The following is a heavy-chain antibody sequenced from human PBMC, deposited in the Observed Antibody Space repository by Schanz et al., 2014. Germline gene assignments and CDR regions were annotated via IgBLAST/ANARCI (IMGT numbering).Heavy chain of an antibody. D-gene: IGHD3-3*01. V-gene: IGHV3-23*01. CDR3: ARDKGGYYPFDY. CDR1: GFTFTTFA. Sequence: EQVLESGGGFVQPGGSLRLSCATSGFTFTTFAMTWVRQAPGKGLEWVSGISDRGDGTNYGDSVRGRFTISRDSSKNTLFLQMNSLRAEDTAVYFCARDKGGYYPFDYWGRGTLVTVSS. J-gene: IGHJ4*02. CDR2: ISDRGDGT.